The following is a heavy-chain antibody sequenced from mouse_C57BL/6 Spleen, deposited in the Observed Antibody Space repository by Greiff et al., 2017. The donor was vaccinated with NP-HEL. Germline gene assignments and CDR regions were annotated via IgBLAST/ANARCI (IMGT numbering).Heavy chain of an antibody. V-gene: IGHV14-4*01. J-gene: IGHJ4*01. CDR2: IDPENGDT. CDR1: GFNIKDDY. CDR3: TTMDYAMDY. Sequence: EVMLVESGAELVRPGASVKLSCTASGFNIKDDYMHWVKQRPEQGLEWIGWIDPENGDTEYASKFQGKATITADTSSNTAYLQLSSLTSEDTAVYYCTTMDYAMDYWGQGTSVTVSS.